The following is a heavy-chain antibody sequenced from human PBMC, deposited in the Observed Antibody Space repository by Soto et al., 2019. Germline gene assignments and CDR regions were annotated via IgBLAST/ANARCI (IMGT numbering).Heavy chain of an antibody. CDR1: GFTFSSYS. V-gene: IGHV3-48*01. CDR3: ARDGGYCSGGSCYFADY. Sequence: EVQLVESGGGLVQPGGSLRLSCAASGFTFSSYSMNWVRQAPGKGLEWVSYISSSSSTIYYADSVKGRFTISRDNAKNSLYLQMNSLRAEDTAVYYCARDGGYCSGGSCYFADYWGQGTLVTVSS. D-gene: IGHD2-15*01. CDR2: ISSSSSTI. J-gene: IGHJ4*02.